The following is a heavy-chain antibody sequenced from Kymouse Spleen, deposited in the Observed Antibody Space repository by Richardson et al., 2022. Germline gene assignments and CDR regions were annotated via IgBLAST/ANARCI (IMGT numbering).Heavy chain of an antibody. CDR2: IYYSGST. J-gene: IGHJ2*01. CDR3: ATLYYYDSSGWYFDL. D-gene: IGHD3-22*01. CDR1: GGSISSSSYY. V-gene: IGHV4-39*01. Sequence: QLQLQESGPGLVKPSETLSLTCTVSGGSISSSSYYWGWIRQPPGKGLEWIGSIYYSGSTYYNPSLKSRVTISVDTSKNQFSLKLSSVTAADTAVYYCATLYYYDSSGWYFDLWGRGTLVTVSS.